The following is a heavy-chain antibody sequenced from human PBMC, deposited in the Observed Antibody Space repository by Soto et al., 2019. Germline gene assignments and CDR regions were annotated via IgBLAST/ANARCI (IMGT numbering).Heavy chain of an antibody. D-gene: IGHD5-12*01. V-gene: IGHV3-15*01. J-gene: IGHJ6*02. CDR1: RFTFSNAW. Sequence: EVSLRLSCAASRFTFSNAWMSWVRQAPGKWLEWLGRIKSKTEGGTTDYAAPVKGRFTIARDDSKNTPYLQMNSLKTEDTAVYYCSTDRAGASKWVRWAYCGYCGRDVWGQGXTVTVCS. CDR2: IKSKTEGGTT. CDR3: STDRAGASKWVRWAYCGYCGRDV.